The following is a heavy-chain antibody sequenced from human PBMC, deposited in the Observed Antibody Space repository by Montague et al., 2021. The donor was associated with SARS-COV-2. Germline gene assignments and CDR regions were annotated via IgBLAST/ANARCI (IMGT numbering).Heavy chain of an antibody. CDR1: GDSVSSNSVS. CDR2: TYYRSKWSN. Sequence: CAISGDSVSSNSVSWNWIRQAPSRGFEWLGRTYYRSKWSNEYALSVKSRITITPDTSKNQLSPQLTSVTPEDTAVYYFTRAVWGVQDYWGQGSLVTVSS. J-gene: IGHJ4*02. V-gene: IGHV6-1*01. D-gene: IGHD3-10*01. CDR3: TRAVWGVQDY.